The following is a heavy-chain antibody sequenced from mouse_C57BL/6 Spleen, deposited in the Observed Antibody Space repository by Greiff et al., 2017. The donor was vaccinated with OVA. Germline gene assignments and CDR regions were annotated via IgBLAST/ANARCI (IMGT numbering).Heavy chain of an antibody. V-gene: IGHV1-22*01. D-gene: IGHD1-1*01. CDR3: ARYYYGSSHWYFDV. Sequence: EVQLQQSGPELVKPGASVKMSCKASGYTFTDYNMHWVKQSHGKSLEWIGYINPNNGGTSYNQKFKGKATLTVNKSSSTAYMELRSLTSEDSAVYDCARYYYGSSHWYFDVGGTGTTVTVSS. J-gene: IGHJ1*03. CDR1: GYTFTDYN. CDR2: INPNNGGT.